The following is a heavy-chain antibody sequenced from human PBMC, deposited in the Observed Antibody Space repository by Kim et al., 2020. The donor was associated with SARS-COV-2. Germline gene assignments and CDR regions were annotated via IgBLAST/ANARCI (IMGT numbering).Heavy chain of an antibody. V-gene: IGHV3-33*01. CDR3: ARKVRMDV. J-gene: IGHJ6*02. CDR2: DGSNK. Sequence: DGSNKDYADSVKGRFTISRDNSKNTLYLQMNSLRAEDTAVYYCARKVRMDVWGQGTTVTVSS.